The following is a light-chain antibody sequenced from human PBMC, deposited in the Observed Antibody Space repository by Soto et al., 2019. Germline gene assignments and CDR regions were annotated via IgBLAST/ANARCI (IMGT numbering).Light chain of an antibody. J-gene: IGKJ4*01. CDR1: QSISNLY. V-gene: IGKV3-20*01. Sequence: ESVLTQSPGTLSLSPGERATLSCRASQSISNLYLAWYQQKPGQAPRLLIFGASTRATGIPDRFSASGSGTDFTLTISRLEPEAFAVYYWLQSGRSPPHLTFGGVTTVEIK. CDR3: LQSGRSPPHLT. CDR2: GAS.